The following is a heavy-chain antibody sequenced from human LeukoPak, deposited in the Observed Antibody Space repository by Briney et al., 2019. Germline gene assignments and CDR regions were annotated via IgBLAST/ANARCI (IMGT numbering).Heavy chain of an antibody. CDR2: INPSGGST. J-gene: IGHJ4*02. CDR1: GYTFTHYY. CDR3: ARDKSTGVDTAKEVGGFDY. D-gene: IGHD5-18*01. V-gene: IGHV1-46*01. Sequence: ASVKVSRTASGYTFTHYYMFWLRLAPGQGLEWMGIINPSGGSTSYAQKFQGRVTMSRDTSTSTVYMELSSLRSEDTAVYYCARDKSTGVDTAKEVGGFDYWGRGTLVTVSS.